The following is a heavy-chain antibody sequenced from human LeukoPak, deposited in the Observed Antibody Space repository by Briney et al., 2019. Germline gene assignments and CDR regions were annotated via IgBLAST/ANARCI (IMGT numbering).Heavy chain of an antibody. CDR3: ARGRSGYCSTTSCSRPPDY. Sequence: QPGGSLRLSCAASGFTFNSYAMSWVRQAPGKGLEWVSAISGSGGSTYYADSMRGRFTISRDNSKNTLYLQMNSLRAEDTAVYFCARGRSGYCSTTSCSRPPDYWGQGTLVTVSS. D-gene: IGHD2-2*03. CDR2: ISGSGGST. CDR1: GFTFNSYA. J-gene: IGHJ4*02. V-gene: IGHV3-23*01.